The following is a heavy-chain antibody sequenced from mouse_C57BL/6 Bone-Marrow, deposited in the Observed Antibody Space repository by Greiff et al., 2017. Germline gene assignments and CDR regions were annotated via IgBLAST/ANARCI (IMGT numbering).Heavy chain of an antibody. CDR2: ISSGSSTI. CDR3: ARGIYWYFDV. Sequence: EVKVVESGGGLVKPGGSLKLSCAASGFTFSDYGMHWVRQAPEKGLEWVAYISSGSSTIYYADTVKGRFTITRDNAKNTLFLQMTSLRSEDTGMYYCARGIYWYFDVWGTGTTVTVSS. V-gene: IGHV5-17*01. CDR1: GFTFSDYG. J-gene: IGHJ1*03.